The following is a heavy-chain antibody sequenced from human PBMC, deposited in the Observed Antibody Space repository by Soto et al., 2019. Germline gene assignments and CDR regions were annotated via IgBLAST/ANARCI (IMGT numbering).Heavy chain of an antibody. Sequence: QVQLVESGGGVVQPGRSLRLSCAASGFTFSSYGLHWVRQAPGKGLEWVTYLWFDGSNKFYTDSVKGRFTISRDNSKNTLYLEMNSLRAEDTAVYYCARGYGSGSYASDIWGQGTMVTVSS. V-gene: IGHV3-33*01. CDR2: LWFDGSNK. D-gene: IGHD3-10*01. CDR3: ARGYGSGSYASDI. CDR1: GFTFSSYG. J-gene: IGHJ3*02.